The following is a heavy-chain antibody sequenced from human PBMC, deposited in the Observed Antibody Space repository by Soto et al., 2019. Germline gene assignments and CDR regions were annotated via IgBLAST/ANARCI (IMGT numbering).Heavy chain of an antibody. Sequence: TLSLTCTVSGDSISSGGYYWSWIRQHPGKGLEWIGYIYSSGSTYYNPSLKSRVTIPVDTSKNQFSLKLSSVTAADTAVYYCARDHCSGGSCYSRYFQHWGQGTLVTVSS. CDR1: GDSISSGGYY. CDR3: ARDHCSGGSCYSRYFQH. J-gene: IGHJ1*01. V-gene: IGHV4-31*03. D-gene: IGHD2-15*01. CDR2: IYSSGST.